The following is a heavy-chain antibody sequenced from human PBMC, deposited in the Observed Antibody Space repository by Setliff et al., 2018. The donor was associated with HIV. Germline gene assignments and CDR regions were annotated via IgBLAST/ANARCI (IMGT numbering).Heavy chain of an antibody. V-gene: IGHV4-4*07. Sequence: PSETLSLTCTSSGDSIIAYYWSWIRQPAGKVLEWIGRMHTSGKTNYNPSLNSRVTISVDMSKNQFSLKLSSMPAEDTAVYYCATLAGDRLRVGDYYYYNLDVWGQGTTVTVSS. J-gene: IGHJ6*02. CDR1: GDSIIAYY. D-gene: IGHD1-26*01. CDR2: MHTSGKT. CDR3: ATLAGDRLRVGDYYYYNLDV.